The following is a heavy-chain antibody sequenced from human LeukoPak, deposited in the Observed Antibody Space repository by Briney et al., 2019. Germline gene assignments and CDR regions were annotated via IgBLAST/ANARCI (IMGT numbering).Heavy chain of an antibody. CDR1: GFTFSSYE. CDR3: ARDRDPGYNDSSGYRRVNAFDI. D-gene: IGHD3-22*01. Sequence: GGSLRLSCAASGFTFSSYEINWVRQAPGNGLEWVSYITTSGSTKYYADSVKGRFTISRDNAKNSVYLQMNSLRAEDTAVYCCARDRDPGYNDSSGYRRVNAFDIWGQGTMVTVSS. V-gene: IGHV3-48*03. J-gene: IGHJ3*02. CDR2: ITTSGSTK.